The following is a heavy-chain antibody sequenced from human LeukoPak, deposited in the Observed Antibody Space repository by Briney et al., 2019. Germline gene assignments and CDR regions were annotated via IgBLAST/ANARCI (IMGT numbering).Heavy chain of an antibody. D-gene: IGHD3-10*01. CDR2: IKQDASEK. V-gene: IGHV3-7*01. CDR3: ARDPVMDYGSGSYAHAFDI. Sequence: GGSLRLSCVVSGLTFSEYWVTWVRQAPGKRLEWVANIKQDASEKHYVGSVKGRFAISRDNAKNTLYLQMNSLRAEDTAVYYCARDPVMDYGSGSYAHAFDIWGQGTMVTVSS. J-gene: IGHJ3*02. CDR1: GLTFSEYW.